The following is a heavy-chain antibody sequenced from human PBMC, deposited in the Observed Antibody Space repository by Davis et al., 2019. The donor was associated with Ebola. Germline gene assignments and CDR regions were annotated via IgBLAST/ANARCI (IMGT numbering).Heavy chain of an antibody. D-gene: IGHD2-15*01. CDR3: ARERGSRSPSYYFDY. J-gene: IGHJ4*02. Sequence: ASVKVSCKASGYTFSSSYIHWVRQAPGQGPEWMGIINPSSGRTTYAQKFQGRVTMTRDTSTSTVYMELSSLRYEDTAVYHCARERGSRSPSYYFDYWGQGSLVTVSS. CDR1: GYTFSSSY. CDR2: INPSSGRT. V-gene: IGHV1-46*01.